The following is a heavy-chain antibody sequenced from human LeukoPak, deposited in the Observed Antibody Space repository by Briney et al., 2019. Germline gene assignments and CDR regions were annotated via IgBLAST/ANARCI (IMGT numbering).Heavy chain of an antibody. CDR2: ISPNSGDT. CDR3: VRSGYNWGFDY. J-gene: IGHJ4*02. CDR1: GYTFTNYG. D-gene: IGHD1-1*01. V-gene: IGHV1-2*02. Sequence: GASVKVSCKASGYTFTNYGISWVRQAPGQGLEWMGWISPNSGDTGFAQKFQGRVTMTRDTSISTAYLELSRLRSDDTAVYYCVRSGYNWGFDYWGQGTLVTVSS.